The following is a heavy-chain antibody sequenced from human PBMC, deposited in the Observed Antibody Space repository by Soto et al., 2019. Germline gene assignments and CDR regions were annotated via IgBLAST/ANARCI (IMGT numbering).Heavy chain of an antibody. D-gene: IGHD1-26*01. CDR3: ARHGLVGATSLFDY. Sequence: SETLSLTCTVSGGSISSSIYYWGWIRHPPGKGLEWIGSIYYSGSTYYNPSLKSRVTISVDTSKNQFSLKLSSVTAADTAVYYCARHGLVGATSLFDYWGQGTLVTVSS. V-gene: IGHV4-39*01. CDR2: IYYSGST. CDR1: GGSISSSIYY. J-gene: IGHJ4*02.